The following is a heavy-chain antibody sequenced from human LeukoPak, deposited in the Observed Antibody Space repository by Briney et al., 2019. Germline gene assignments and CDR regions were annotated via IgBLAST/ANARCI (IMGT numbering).Heavy chain of an antibody. CDR2: IASTGDGGTT. Sequence: GGSLRLSCGACGFHFNIAWKSWVRQAPGKGLEWVGRIASTGDGGTTDYAVPVKGRFSISRDDSKNTLYVLMTPLITGDTAVYYPVTEHYGSINYWGQGALVTVSS. D-gene: IGHD3-10*01. CDR3: VTEHYGSINY. CDR1: GFHFNIAW. V-gene: IGHV3-15*04. J-gene: IGHJ4*02.